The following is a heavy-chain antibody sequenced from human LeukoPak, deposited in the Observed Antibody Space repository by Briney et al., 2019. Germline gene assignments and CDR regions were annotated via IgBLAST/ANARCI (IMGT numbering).Heavy chain of an antibody. CDR3: AKSTRDGYNLWFDY. V-gene: IGHV3-23*01. D-gene: IGHD5-24*01. Sequence: SGGSLRLSCAASGFTFSNYAMSWVRQAPGKGLEWVSAISGSGGSTYYADSVKGRFTISGDNSKNTLFLQMNSLRVEDTAIYYCAKSTRDGYNLWFDYWGQGTLVTVSS. J-gene: IGHJ4*02. CDR2: ISGSGGST. CDR1: GFTFSNYA.